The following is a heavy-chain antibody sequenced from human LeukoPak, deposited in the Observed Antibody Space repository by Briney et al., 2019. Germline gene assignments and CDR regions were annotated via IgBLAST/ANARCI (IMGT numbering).Heavy chain of an antibody. V-gene: IGHV4-34*01. CDR2: INHSGST. CDR3: ATFTDSSGWYYFDY. CDR1: GGSFSGYY. J-gene: IGHJ4*02. Sequence: KPSETLSLTCAVYGGSFSGYYWSWIRQPPGKGLEWIGEINHSGSTNYNPSLKSRVTISVDTSENQFSLKLSSVTAADTAVYYCATFTDSSGWYYFDYWGQGTLVTVSS. D-gene: IGHD6-19*01.